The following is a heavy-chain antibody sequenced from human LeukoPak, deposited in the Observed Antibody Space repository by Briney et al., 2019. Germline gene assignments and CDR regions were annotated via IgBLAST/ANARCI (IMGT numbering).Heavy chain of an antibody. Sequence: KASETLSLTCAVYGGSFSGYYWSWIRQPPRKGLEWIGEINHSGSTNYNPSLKSRVTISVDTSKNQFSLKLSSVTAADTAVYYCARDSRGDLNYDFWSGKNSRRWFDPWGQGTLVTVSS. J-gene: IGHJ5*02. CDR1: GGSFSGYY. D-gene: IGHD3-3*01. CDR3: ARDSRGDLNYDFWSGKNSRRWFDP. CDR2: INHSGST. V-gene: IGHV4-34*01.